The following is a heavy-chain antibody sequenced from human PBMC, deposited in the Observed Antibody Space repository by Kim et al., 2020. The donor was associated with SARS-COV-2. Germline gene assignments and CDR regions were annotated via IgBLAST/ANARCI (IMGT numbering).Heavy chain of an antibody. V-gene: IGHV3-7*01. CDR3: ARDKKDPYDFWSDGFDI. CDR2: IKQDGSEK. CDR1: GFTFSSYW. D-gene: IGHD3-3*01. J-gene: IGHJ3*02. Sequence: GGSLRLSCAASGFTFSSYWMSWVRQAPGKGMEWVANIKQDGSEKYYVDSVKGRFTISRDNAKNSLYLQMNSLRAEDTAVYYCARDKKDPYDFWSDGFDIWGQGTMVTVSS.